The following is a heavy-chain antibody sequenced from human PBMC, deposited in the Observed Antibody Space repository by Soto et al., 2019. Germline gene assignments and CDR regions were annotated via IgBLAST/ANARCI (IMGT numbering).Heavy chain of an antibody. CDR1: GYSITSYL. CDR2: IFPDDSDT. Sequence: XESLKISWKASGYSITSYLIAWVRQMPGQGLDWMGIIFPDDSDTIYSPSFQGQVTISADKSISTAYVQWSSLKASDTAMYYCTRGGVATRTFDYWGHGTLVTVSS. D-gene: IGHD3-3*01. J-gene: IGHJ4*01. V-gene: IGHV5-51*01. CDR3: TRGGVATRTFDY.